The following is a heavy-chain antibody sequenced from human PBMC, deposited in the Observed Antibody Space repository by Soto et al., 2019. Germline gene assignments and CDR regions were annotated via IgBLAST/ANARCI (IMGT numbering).Heavy chain of an antibody. Sequence: GGSLRLSCAASGFTFSSYAMTWVRQAPEKGLEWVSAITGSDGKTFYADSVKGRFSISRDTSQNTLYLQMNSLRADDTAIYYCARWSYLDYWGQGTRVTVSS. CDR3: ARWSYLDY. J-gene: IGHJ4*02. CDR2: ITGSDGKT. CDR1: GFTFSSYA. V-gene: IGHV3-23*01. D-gene: IGHD3-3*01.